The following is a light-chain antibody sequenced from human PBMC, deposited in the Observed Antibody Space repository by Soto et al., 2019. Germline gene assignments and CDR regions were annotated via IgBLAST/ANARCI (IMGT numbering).Light chain of an antibody. CDR1: QSVSSNY. CDR2: GAS. Sequence: EIVLTQSPGTLSLSPGERATLSCRASQSVSSNYLAWYQQEPGQAPRLLIYGASSRATGIPDRFSGSGSGTDFTLTISRLEPEDSAVYYCQQYNNWPPTFGQGTKVDIK. J-gene: IGKJ1*01. V-gene: IGKV3-20*01. CDR3: QQYNNWPPT.